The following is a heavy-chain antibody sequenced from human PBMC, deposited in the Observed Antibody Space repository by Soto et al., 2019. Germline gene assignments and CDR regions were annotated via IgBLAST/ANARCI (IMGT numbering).Heavy chain of an antibody. V-gene: IGHV3-74*01. D-gene: IGHD6-19*01. CDR2: INSGGSRF. Sequence: GESLKISFAASGFTFSDHWMRWVRQAPGKALVWVSRINSGGSRFNYADSVKGRFTISRDNAKNTLYLQMTSLRVEDTAVYYCADVSVAWYMVYWGQGTLVTVSS. J-gene: IGHJ4*02. CDR3: ADVSVAWYMVY. CDR1: GFTFSDHW.